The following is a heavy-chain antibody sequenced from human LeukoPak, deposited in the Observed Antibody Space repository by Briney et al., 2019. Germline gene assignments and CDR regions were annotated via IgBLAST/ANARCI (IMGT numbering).Heavy chain of an antibody. Sequence: GGSLRPSCTASGFTFSGHWIHWVRQPPGMGLVWVSRINERGTDSMYAESVKGRFTISRDNAKNTVYLQMNSLRAEDTAVYYCVRDETLWTLDWWGQGTLVSVSS. V-gene: IGHV3-74*03. J-gene: IGHJ4*02. CDR3: VRDETLWTLDW. D-gene: IGHD1-1*01. CDR2: INERGTDS. CDR1: GFTFSGHW.